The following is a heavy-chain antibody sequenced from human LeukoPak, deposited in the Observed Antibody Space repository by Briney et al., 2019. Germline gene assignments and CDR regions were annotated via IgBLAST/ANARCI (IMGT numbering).Heavy chain of an antibody. CDR1: GGSFSGYY. CDR3: ARYYDVLTGYYTFDY. J-gene: IGHJ4*02. D-gene: IGHD3-9*01. CDR2: ITHSGST. Sequence: SETLSLTCAVYGGSFSGYYWSWIRQPPGKGLEWXGEITHSGSTNSNPTLKSRVTISQDISKNRFSLKLSSVTAADTAVYYCARYYDVLTGYYTFDYWGQGTLVTVSS. V-gene: IGHV4-34*01.